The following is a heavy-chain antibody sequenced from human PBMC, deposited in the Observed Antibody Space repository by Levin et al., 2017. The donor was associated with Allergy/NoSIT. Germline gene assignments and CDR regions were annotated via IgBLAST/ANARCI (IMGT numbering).Heavy chain of an antibody. CDR3: ARRTMGAAAGTWFDY. J-gene: IGHJ4*02. D-gene: IGHD6-13*01. CDR1: GYSFTSYW. Sequence: GESLKISCKGSGYSFTSYWIGWVRQMPGKGLEWMGIIYPGDSDTRYSPSFQGQVTISADKSISTAYLQWSSLKASDTAMYYCARRTMGAAAGTWFDYWGQGTLVTVSS. V-gene: IGHV5-51*01. CDR2: IYPGDSDT.